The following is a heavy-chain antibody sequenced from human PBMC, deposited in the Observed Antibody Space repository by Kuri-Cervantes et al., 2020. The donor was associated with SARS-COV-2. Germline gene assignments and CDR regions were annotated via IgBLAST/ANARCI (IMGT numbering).Heavy chain of an antibody. D-gene: IGHD3-16*01. Sequence: GSLRLSCAVYGGSLSGYYWSWIRQPPGKGLEWIGEINHSGSTNYNPSLKSRVTISVDTSKNQFSLKLSSVTAADTAVYYCARGRSFVGNWGQGTLVTVSS. CDR2: INHSGST. V-gene: IGHV4-34*01. CDR1: GGSLSGYY. CDR3: ARGRSFVGN. J-gene: IGHJ4*02.